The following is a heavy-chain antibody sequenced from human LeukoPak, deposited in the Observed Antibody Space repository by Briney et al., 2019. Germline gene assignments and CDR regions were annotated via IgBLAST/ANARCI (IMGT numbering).Heavy chain of an antibody. D-gene: IGHD3-10*01. CDR3: ARDAPRAGKNNWFDP. CDR1: GYTFTGYY. V-gene: IGHV1-18*04. Sequence: GASVKVSCKASGYTFTGYYMHWVRQAPGQGLEWMGWISAYNGNTNYAQKLQGRVTMTTDTSTSTAYMELRSLRSDDTAVYYCARDAPRAGKNNWFDPWGQGTLVTVSS. J-gene: IGHJ5*02. CDR2: ISAYNGNT.